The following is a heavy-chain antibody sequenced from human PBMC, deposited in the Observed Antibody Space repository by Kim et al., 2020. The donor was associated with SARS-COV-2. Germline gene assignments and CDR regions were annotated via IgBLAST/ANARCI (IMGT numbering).Heavy chain of an antibody. CDR3: ARDGRIAAAKGDYYYGMDV. CDR1: GGSISSYY. CDR2: IYYNGST. J-gene: IGHJ6*02. D-gene: IGHD6-13*01. Sequence: SETLSLTCTVSGGSISSYYWSWIRQPPGKGLEWIGYIYYNGSTNYNPSLKSRVTISVDTSKNQFSLQLSSVTAADTAVYYCARDGRIAAAKGDYYYGMDVWGQGTTVTVSS. V-gene: IGHV4-59*13.